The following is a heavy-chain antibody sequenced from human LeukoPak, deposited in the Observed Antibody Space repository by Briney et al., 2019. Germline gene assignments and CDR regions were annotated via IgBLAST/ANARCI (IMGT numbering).Heavy chain of an antibody. CDR2: FDPEDGET. J-gene: IGHJ4*02. CDR3: ARGYRAGHTASFDY. CDR1: GYTLTELS. V-gene: IGHV1-24*01. Sequence: ASVKVSCKVSGYTLTELSMHWVRQAPGKGLEWMGGFDPEDGETIYAQKFQGRVTMTEDTSTDTAYMELSSLRSEDTAVYYCARGYRAGHTASFDYWGQGTLVTVSS. D-gene: IGHD5-18*01.